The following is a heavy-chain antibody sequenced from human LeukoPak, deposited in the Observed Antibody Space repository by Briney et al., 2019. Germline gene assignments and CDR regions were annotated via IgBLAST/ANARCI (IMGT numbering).Heavy chain of an antibody. CDR2: IHYSGST. CDR3: ARDDIVVVPAAPQPYYYYYGMDV. CDR1: GGSITGYY. D-gene: IGHD2-2*01. Sequence: PSETLSLTCTVSGGSITGYYWTWIRQPPGKGLEWIAYIHYSGSTDYNPSLKSRVTMSVDTSKNQFSLKLSSVTAADTAVYYCARDDIVVVPAAPQPYYYYYGMDVRGQGTTVTVSS. V-gene: IGHV4-59*12. J-gene: IGHJ6*02.